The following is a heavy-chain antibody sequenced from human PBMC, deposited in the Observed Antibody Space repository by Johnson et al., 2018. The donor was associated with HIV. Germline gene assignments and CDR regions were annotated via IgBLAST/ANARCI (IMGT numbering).Heavy chain of an antibody. CDR2: MNWNGGST. V-gene: IGHV3-20*04. J-gene: IGHJ3*01. Sequence: MQLVESGGGVVRPGGSLRLSCAGSGFTFDDYGLSWVRQAPGKGLEWVAGMNWNGGSTGYADSVKGRYIISRDNAKRSLYLQMNGLRVEDTALYYCARGRPWGWELRRDAFDVWGQGTMVTVSS. CDR1: GFTFDDYG. D-gene: IGHD4-23*01. CDR3: ARGRPWGWELRRDAFDV.